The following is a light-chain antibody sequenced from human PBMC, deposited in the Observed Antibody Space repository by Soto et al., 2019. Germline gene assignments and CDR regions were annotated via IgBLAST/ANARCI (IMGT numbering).Light chain of an antibody. V-gene: IGKV1-39*01. J-gene: IGKJ1*01. CDR2: GTS. CDR1: QAIGNS. CDR3: QQSFASAWT. Sequence: DIQMTQSPSSLSASVGDRVTITCQTSQAIGNSVNWYQQKPGKAPNLLVYGTSTLQSGVPSRFSGSGYGTDFTLSISSAQREDFATYYCQQSFASAWTFGQGTKVEIK.